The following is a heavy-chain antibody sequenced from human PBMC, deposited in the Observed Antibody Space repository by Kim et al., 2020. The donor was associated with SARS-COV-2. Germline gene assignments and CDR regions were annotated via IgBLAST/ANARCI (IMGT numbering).Heavy chain of an antibody. CDR3: ARLSVRYCSGGSCYSKAFDI. CDR1: GGSFSGYY. Sequence: SETLSLTCAVYGGSFSGYYWSWIRQPPGKGLEWIGEINHSGSTNYNPSLKSRVTISVDTSKNQFSLKLSSVTAADTAVYYCARLSVRYCSGGSCYSKAFDIWGQGTMVTVSS. D-gene: IGHD2-15*01. CDR2: INHSGST. V-gene: IGHV4-34*01. J-gene: IGHJ3*02.